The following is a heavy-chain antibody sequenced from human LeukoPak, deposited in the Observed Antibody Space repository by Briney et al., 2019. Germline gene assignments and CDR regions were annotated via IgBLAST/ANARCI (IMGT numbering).Heavy chain of an antibody. CDR2: IRSKTYGGTI. V-gene: IGHV3-49*04. CDR1: GFTFGDYG. J-gene: IGHJ4*02. CDR3: TGSFGELTFFDY. Sequence: GGSLRLSCTASGFTFGDYGMSWVRQAPGKGLEWVGFIRSKTYGGTIEYAASVKGRFTISRDDSKSIAYLQMNSLKTEDTAVYYCTGSFGELTFFDYWGQGTLVTVSS. D-gene: IGHD3-10*01.